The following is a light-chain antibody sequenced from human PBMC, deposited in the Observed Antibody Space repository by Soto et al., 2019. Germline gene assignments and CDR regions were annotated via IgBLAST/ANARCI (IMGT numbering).Light chain of an antibody. J-gene: IGKJ5*01. CDR1: QEINSW. CDR3: QQYNSYSIT. CDR2: IAS. Sequence: ISKSPPSVSASVGDRVTITSRASQEINSWLAWYQQKPGKAPKVLIYIASRLQPGVPSRFSGRGSGTDFSLTISSLQPDDFAAYYCQQYNSYSITFGRGTRVEIK. V-gene: IGKV1D-16*01.